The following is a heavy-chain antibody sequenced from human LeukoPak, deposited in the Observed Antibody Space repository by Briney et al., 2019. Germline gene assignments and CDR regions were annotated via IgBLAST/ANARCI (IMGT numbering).Heavy chain of an antibody. V-gene: IGHV4-61*08. D-gene: IGHD6-6*01. CDR2: IYYSGST. Sequence: SQTLSLTCTVSGGSISSGGYYWSWIRQHPGKGLEWIGYIYYSGSTNYNPSLKSRVTISVDTSKNQFSLKLSSVTAADTAVYYCARVYEYSIYNWFDPWGQGTLVTVSS. J-gene: IGHJ5*02. CDR1: GGSISSGGYY. CDR3: ARVYEYSIYNWFDP.